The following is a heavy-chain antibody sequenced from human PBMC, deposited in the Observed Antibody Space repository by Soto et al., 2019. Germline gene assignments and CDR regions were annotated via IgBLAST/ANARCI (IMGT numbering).Heavy chain of an antibody. CDR1: GYTLTELS. Sequence: ASVKVSCKVSGYTLTELSMHWVRQAPGKGLEWMGGFDPEDGETIYAQKFQGRVTMTEDTSTDTAYMELSSLRSEDTAVYYCATNSERVWGSYRYSAFDIWGQGTMVTVSS. CDR3: ATNSERVWGSYRYSAFDI. V-gene: IGHV1-24*01. CDR2: FDPEDGET. D-gene: IGHD3-16*02. J-gene: IGHJ3*02.